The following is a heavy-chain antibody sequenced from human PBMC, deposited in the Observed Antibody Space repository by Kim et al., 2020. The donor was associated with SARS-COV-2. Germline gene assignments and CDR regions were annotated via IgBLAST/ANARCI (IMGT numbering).Heavy chain of an antibody. CDR3: ARQGPDTAMVTDYYYYGMDV. D-gene: IGHD5-18*01. Sequence: SETLSLTCTVSGGSISSSSYYWGWIRQPPGKGLEWIGSIYYSGSTYYNPSLKSRVTISVDTSKNQFSLKLSSVTAADTAVYYCARQGPDTAMVTDYYYYGMDVWGQGTTVTVSS. CDR2: IYYSGST. V-gene: IGHV4-39*01. J-gene: IGHJ6*02. CDR1: GGSISSSSYY.